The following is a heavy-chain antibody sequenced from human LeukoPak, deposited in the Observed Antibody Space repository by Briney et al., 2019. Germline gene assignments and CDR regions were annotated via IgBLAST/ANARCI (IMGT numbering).Heavy chain of an antibody. D-gene: IGHD4-17*01. CDR3: TKDPNGDYVGAFDP. J-gene: IGHJ5*02. CDR1: GFTFTNFA. Sequence: GGSLRLSCAASGFTFTNFAMTWVRQAPEKGLEWVSSITGNHGATYNINSVRGRFTISRDNSQNTLYLQMNSLRAEDTAVYYCTKDPNGDYVGAFDPWGQGTVVTVSS. V-gene: IGHV3-23*01. CDR2: ITGNHGAT.